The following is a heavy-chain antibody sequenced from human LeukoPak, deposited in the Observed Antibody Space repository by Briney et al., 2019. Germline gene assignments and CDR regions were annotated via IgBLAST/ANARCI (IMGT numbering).Heavy chain of an antibody. CDR1: GFTFSTFW. D-gene: IGHD6-13*01. J-gene: IGHJ4*02. Sequence: GGSLRLSCAASGFTFSTFWMTWVRQAPGKGLEWVANIKPDGSETSYVDSVKGRFTISRANTKNSLFLQMNSLRADDTALYYCTRNTVAAAGDDWGQGTLVTVSS. CDR2: IKPDGSET. V-gene: IGHV3-7*01. CDR3: TRNTVAAAGDD.